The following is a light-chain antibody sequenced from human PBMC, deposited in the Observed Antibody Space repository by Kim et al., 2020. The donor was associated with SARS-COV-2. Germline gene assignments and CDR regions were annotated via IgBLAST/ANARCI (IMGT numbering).Light chain of an antibody. CDR3: CSYVGSSTFV. V-gene: IGLV2-23*02. CDR2: EVS. CDR1: SSDVGNYNF. J-gene: IGLJ1*01. Sequence: QSALTQPASVSGSPEQSITISCTGTSSDVGNYNFVSWYQQHPGKVPKVMIYEVSKRPSGVSNRFSGSKSGNTASLTISGLQAEDEADYYCCSYVGSSTFVFGTGTKVTVL.